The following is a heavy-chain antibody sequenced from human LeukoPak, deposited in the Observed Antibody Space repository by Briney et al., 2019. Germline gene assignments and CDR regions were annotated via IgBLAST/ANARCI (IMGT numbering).Heavy chain of an antibody. V-gene: IGHV3-66*01. CDR3: ARMISGGSYDAFDI. Sequence: SGGSLRLSCAASELTVSSNFMSWVRQAPGKGLEWVAVIYAGGNTLYADSLKGRFTISRDNANNSLYLQMNSLRAEDTAIYYCARMISGGSYDAFDIWGQGTMVTVSS. J-gene: IGHJ3*02. CDR2: IYAGGNT. CDR1: ELTVSSNF. D-gene: IGHD6-19*01.